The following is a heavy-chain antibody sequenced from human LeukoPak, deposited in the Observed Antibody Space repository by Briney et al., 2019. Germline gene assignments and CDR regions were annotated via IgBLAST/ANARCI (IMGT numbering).Heavy chain of an antibody. CDR3: ARSPPYYYDSSGYTDY. D-gene: IGHD3-22*01. CDR1: GFTVSSNY. Sequence: GGSLRLSCAASGFTVSSNYMSWVRQAPGKGLEWVSVIYSGGSTYYADSVKGRFTISRDNSKNTLYLQMNSLRAEDTAVYYCARSPPYYYDSSGYTDYWGQGTLVTVSS. CDR2: IYSGGST. V-gene: IGHV3-53*01. J-gene: IGHJ4*02.